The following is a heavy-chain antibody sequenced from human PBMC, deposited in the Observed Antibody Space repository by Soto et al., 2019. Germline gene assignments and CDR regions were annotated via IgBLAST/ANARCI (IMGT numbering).Heavy chain of an antibody. V-gene: IGHV3-30*18. J-gene: IGHJ4*02. CDR3: AKDDEAYCGGDCYLNFDY. CDR2: MSYDGRNK. CDR1: GFTFSSYG. Sequence: GGSLRLSCAASGFTFSSYGMHCVRQSPFKGLEWVALMSYDGRNKYYADSVKGRFTISRDSSKNTLYLQMNSLRAEDTAVYYCAKDDEAYCGGDCYLNFDYWGQGTLVTVSS. D-gene: IGHD2-21*02.